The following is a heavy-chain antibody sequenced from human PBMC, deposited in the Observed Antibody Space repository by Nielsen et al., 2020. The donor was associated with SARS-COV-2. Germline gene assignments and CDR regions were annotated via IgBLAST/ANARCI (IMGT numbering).Heavy chain of an antibody. V-gene: IGHV2-26*01. D-gene: IGHD2-2*02. CDR2: IFSNDEK. J-gene: IGHJ6*03. CDR3: ARMNYCSSTSCYIGYYYYMDV. Sequence: WIRQPPGKALEWLAHIFSNDEKSYSTSLKSRLTIFKDTSKSQVVLSMTNMDPVDTATYYCARMNYCSSTSCYIGYYYYMDVWGKGTTVTVSS.